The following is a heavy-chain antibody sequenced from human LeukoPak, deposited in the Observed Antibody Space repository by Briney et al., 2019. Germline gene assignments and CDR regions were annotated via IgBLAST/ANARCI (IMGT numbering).Heavy chain of an antibody. V-gene: IGHV3-23*01. Sequence: GGSLRLSCAASGLTFSSYAMSWVRQAPGKGLEWVSAISGSGGSTYYADSVKGRFTISRDNSKNTLYLQMNSLRAEDTAVYYCAKGPRFVAGVLEYFQHWGQGTLVTVSS. CDR1: GLTFSSYA. CDR2: ISGSGGST. D-gene: IGHD6-19*01. CDR3: AKGPRFVAGVLEYFQH. J-gene: IGHJ1*01.